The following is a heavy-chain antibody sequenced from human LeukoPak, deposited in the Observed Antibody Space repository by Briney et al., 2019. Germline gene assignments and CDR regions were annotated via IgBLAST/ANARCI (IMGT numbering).Heavy chain of an antibody. J-gene: IGHJ4*02. Sequence: PGGSLRLSCAASGFSVSGYWVTWVRQPPGKGLEWVAFISYNGVSKYYADSVKGRFTISRDDSTNTLYLQMNSLRAEDTAFYYCARERTGFYLACWGQGTLVTVSS. V-gene: IGHV3-30*03. CDR1: GFSVSGYW. D-gene: IGHD3/OR15-3a*01. CDR3: ARERTGFYLAC. CDR2: ISYNGVSK.